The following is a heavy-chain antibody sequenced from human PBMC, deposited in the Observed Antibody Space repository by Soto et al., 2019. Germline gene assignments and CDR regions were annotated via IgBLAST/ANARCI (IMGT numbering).Heavy chain of an antibody. CDR2: IYYSGST. D-gene: IGHD3-22*01. CDR3: ARVLGPNYYDSSGFVWFDP. V-gene: IGHV4-30-4*01. Sequence: PSETLSLTCTVSGGSISSGDYYWSWIRQPPGKGLEWIGYIYYSGSTYYNPSLKSRVTISVDTSKNQFSLKLSSVTAADTAVYYCARVLGPNYYDSSGFVWFDPWGQGTLVTSPQ. CDR1: GGSISSGDYY. J-gene: IGHJ5*02.